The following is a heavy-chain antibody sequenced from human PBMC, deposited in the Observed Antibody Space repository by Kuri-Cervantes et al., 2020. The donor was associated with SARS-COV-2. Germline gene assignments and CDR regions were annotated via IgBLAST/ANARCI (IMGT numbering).Heavy chain of an antibody. J-gene: IGHJ6*03. V-gene: IGHV1-69*05. D-gene: IGHD6-6*01. CDR3: ARAPTWGSSNYNYYYMDV. Sequence: SVKVSCKASGGTFSSYAISWVRQAPGQGLEWMGGIIPIFGTANYAQKFQGRVTITTDESTSTAYMELSSLRSEGTAVYYCARAPTWGSSNYNYYYMDVWGKGTTVTVSS. CDR2: IIPIFGTA. CDR1: GGTFSSYA.